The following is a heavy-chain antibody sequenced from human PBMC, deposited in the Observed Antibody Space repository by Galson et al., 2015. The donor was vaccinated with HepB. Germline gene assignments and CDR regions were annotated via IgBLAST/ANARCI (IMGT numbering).Heavy chain of an antibody. V-gene: IGHV1-69*06. CDR1: GGTFSSYA. D-gene: IGHD3-10*01. Sequence: SVKVSCKASGGTFSSYAISWVRQAPGQGLEWMGGIIPIFGTANYAQKFQGRVTITADKSTSTAYMELSSLRSEDTAVYYCAREGTYGSGSYYKVSYYYYYGMDVWGQGTTVTVSS. CDR2: IIPIFGTA. J-gene: IGHJ6*02. CDR3: AREGTYGSGSYYKVSYYYYYGMDV.